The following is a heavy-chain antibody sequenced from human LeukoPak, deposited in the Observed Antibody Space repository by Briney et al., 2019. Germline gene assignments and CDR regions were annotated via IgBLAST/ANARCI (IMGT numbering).Heavy chain of an antibody. D-gene: IGHD3-9*01. CDR3: ARDLCHILTGYFTPFNCPFDP. V-gene: IGHV1-46*01. CDR2: INPSGGST. Sequence: ASVKVSCKASGYTFTSYYMHWVRQAPGQGLEWMGIINPSGGSTSYAQKFQGRVTMTRDTFTSTVYMELSSLRSEDTAVYYCARDLCHILTGYFTPFNCPFDPWGQGTLVTVSS. J-gene: IGHJ5*02. CDR1: GYTFTSYY.